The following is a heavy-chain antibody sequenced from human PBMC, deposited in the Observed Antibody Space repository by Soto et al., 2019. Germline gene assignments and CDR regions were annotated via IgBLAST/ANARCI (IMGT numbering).Heavy chain of an antibody. D-gene: IGHD3-16*01. V-gene: IGHV4-4*02. Sequence: PSETLSLTCAVSGGSITDNNWWSWVRQSPGKGLEWIGEIYHSGSTDYNPSLKSRVSMSVDKSKNQISLKLSSVTAADTAIYYCARTIEKIGENYFDYWGQGTLVTVSS. CDR3: ARTIEKIGENYFDY. J-gene: IGHJ4*02. CDR1: GGSITDNNW. CDR2: IYHSGST.